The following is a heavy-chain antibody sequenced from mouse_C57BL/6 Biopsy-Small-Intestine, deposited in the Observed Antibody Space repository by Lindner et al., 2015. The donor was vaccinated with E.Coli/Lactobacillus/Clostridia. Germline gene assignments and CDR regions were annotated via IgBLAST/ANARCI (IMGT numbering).Heavy chain of an antibody. CDR3: ATGGYDGYYGY. CDR1: GYAFTNYL. D-gene: IGHD2-3*01. J-gene: IGHJ2*01. CDR2: INPGSGGT. V-gene: IGHV1-54*01. Sequence: VQLQESGAELVRPGTSVKVSCKASGYAFTNYLIEWVKQRPGQGLEWIGVINPGSGGTNYNEKFKGKATLTADKSSSTAYMQLSSLTSEDSAVYFCATGGYDGYYGYWGQGTTLTVSS.